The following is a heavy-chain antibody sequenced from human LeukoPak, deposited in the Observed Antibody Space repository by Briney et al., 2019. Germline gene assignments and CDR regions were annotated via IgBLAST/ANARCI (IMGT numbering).Heavy chain of an antibody. V-gene: IGHV3-33*01. Sequence: PGGSLRLSCAASGFTFSNYGMHWVRQAPGKGLEWVAIIWYDGNNKYYADSVQGRFTISRDDSKNTLYLQMNSLRAEDTAVYYCARDFCSAGSCYPDNWGQGTLVTVSS. J-gene: IGHJ4*02. CDR2: IWYDGNNK. D-gene: IGHD2-15*01. CDR1: GFTFSNYG. CDR3: ARDFCSAGSCYPDN.